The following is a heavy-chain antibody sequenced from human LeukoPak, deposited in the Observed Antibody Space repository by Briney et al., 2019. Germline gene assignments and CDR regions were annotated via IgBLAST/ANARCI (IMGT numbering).Heavy chain of an antibody. J-gene: IGHJ4*02. CDR2: IYHSGST. CDR1: GYSISSGYY. D-gene: IGHD6-19*01. Sequence: SETLSLTCTVSGYSISSGYYWGWIRQPPGEGLEWIGSIYHSGSTYYNPSLKSRVTISVDTSKNQFSLKLSSVTAADTAVYYCARDYPVAGFDYWGQGTLVTVSS. V-gene: IGHV4-38-2*02. CDR3: ARDYPVAGFDY.